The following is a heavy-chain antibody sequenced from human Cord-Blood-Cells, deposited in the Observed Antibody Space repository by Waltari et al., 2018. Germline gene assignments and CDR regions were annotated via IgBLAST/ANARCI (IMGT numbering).Heavy chain of an antibody. V-gene: IGHV3-30*18. CDR2: ISYDGSNK. Sequence: QVQLVESGGGVVQPGRSLRLSCAASGFTFSSYGMHWVRQAPGKGLEWVAVISYDGSNKYYADSVKGRFTISRDNSKNTLYLQMNSLRAEDTAVYYCAKGYCSSTSCYWYFDLWGRGTLVTVSS. J-gene: IGHJ2*01. CDR1: GFTFSSYG. CDR3: AKGYCSSTSCYWYFDL. D-gene: IGHD2-2*01.